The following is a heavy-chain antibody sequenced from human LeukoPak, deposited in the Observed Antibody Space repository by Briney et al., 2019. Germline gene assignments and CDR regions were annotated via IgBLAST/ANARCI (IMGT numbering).Heavy chain of an antibody. Sequence: ASVKVSCKASGGTFSSYAISWVRQAPGQGLEWMGGIIPIFGTANYAQKFQGRVTITADESTSTAYMELSSLRSEDTAVYYCARGREDILVVVAATRDSYYGMDVWGQGTTVTVSS. D-gene: IGHD2-15*01. CDR1: GGTFSSYA. V-gene: IGHV1-69*13. CDR3: ARGREDILVVVAATRDSYYGMDV. CDR2: IIPIFGTA. J-gene: IGHJ6*02.